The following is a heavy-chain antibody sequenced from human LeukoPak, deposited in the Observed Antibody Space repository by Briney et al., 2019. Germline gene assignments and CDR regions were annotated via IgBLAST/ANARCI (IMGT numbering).Heavy chain of an antibody. CDR2: IYYSGST. Sequence: SETLSLTCTVSGGSISSYYWSWIRQPPGKGRGWIGYIYYSGSTNYNPSLKSRVTIPVDTSKNQFSLKLSSVTAADTAVYYCASSVTMDAFDIWGQGTMVTVSS. D-gene: IGHD4-17*01. V-gene: IGHV4-59*01. CDR1: GGSISSYY. J-gene: IGHJ3*02. CDR3: ASSVTMDAFDI.